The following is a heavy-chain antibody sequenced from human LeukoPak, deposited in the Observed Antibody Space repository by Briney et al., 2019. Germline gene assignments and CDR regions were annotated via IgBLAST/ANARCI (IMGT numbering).Heavy chain of an antibody. J-gene: IGHJ6*02. D-gene: IGHD1-26*01. CDR3: ARVTRSGSYYYYYGMDV. Sequence: SETLSLTCTVSGDSISIYYWNWIRQPPGKGLEWIGYIYYSGSTNYNPSLKSRVTISVDTSKNQFSLKLSSVTAADTAVYYCARVTRSGSYYYYYGMDVWGQGTTVTVSS. CDR2: IYYSGST. V-gene: IGHV4-59*01. CDR1: GDSISIYY.